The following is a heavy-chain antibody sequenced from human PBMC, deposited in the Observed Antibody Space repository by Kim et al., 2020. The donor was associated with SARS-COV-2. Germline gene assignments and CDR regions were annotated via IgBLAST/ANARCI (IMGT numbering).Heavy chain of an antibody. CDR3: TITAMVTYYGMDV. Sequence: SETLSLTCTVSGGSISSSSYYWGWIRQPPGKGLEWIGSIYYSGSTYYNPSLKSRVTISVDTSKNQFSLKLSSVTAADTAVYYCTITAMVTYYGMDVWGQGTTVTVSS. CDR1: GGSISSSSYY. D-gene: IGHD5-18*01. V-gene: IGHV4-39*01. CDR2: IYYSGST. J-gene: IGHJ6*02.